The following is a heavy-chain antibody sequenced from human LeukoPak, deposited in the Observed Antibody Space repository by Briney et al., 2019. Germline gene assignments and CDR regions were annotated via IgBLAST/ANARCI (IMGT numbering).Heavy chain of an antibody. D-gene: IGHD3-22*01. V-gene: IGHV5-51*01. CDR3: ARRDDSKAFDY. Sequence: GESLKISCMGSGYSFTSYWIAWVRQMPGKGLEWMGLIYPADSNTRYSPSFQGQITISADKSINTAYLQWSSLKASDTAMYYCARRDDSKAFDYWGQGTLVTVSS. J-gene: IGHJ4*02. CDR2: IYPADSNT. CDR1: GYSFTSYW.